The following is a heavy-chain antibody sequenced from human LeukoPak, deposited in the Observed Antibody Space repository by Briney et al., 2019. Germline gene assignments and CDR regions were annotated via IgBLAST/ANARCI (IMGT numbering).Heavy chain of an antibody. Sequence: GGSLRLSCAASGFTFSSYDMHWVRQATGKGLEWVSAIGTAGDTYYPGSVKGRFTISRENAKNSLYLQMNNLRAGDTAVYYCARGAAAGGYYYYGMDVWGQGTTVTVSS. CDR3: ARGAAAGGYYYYGMDV. CDR2: IGTAGDT. D-gene: IGHD6-13*01. V-gene: IGHV3-13*01. J-gene: IGHJ6*02. CDR1: GFTFSSYD.